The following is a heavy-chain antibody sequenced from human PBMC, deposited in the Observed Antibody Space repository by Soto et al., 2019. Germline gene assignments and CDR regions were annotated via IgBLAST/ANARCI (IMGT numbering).Heavy chain of an antibody. CDR2: IIPIFGTA. V-gene: IGHV1-69*13. J-gene: IGHJ5*02. CDR3: ARVDGDVDIVATDERNWFDP. CDR1: GYTFSSYA. Sequence: SVKVSCKASGYTFSSYAISWVRQAPGQGLEWMGGIIPIFGTANYAQKFQGRVTITADESTSTAYMELSSLRSEDTAVYYCARVDGDVDIVATDERNWFDPWGQGTLVTVSS. D-gene: IGHD5-12*01.